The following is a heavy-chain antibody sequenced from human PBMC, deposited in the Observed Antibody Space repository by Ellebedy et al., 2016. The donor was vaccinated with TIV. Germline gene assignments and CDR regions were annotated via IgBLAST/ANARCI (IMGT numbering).Heavy chain of an antibody. CDR2: IYSGGST. Sequence: GESLKISCAASGFTVSSNYMSWVRQAPGKGLEWVSVIYSGGSTYYADSVKGRFTISRDNSKNTLYLQMNSLRAEDTAVYYCAREAGYSSGWYYFDYWGQGTLVTVSS. CDR3: AREAGYSSGWYYFDY. CDR1: GFTVSSNY. D-gene: IGHD6-19*01. V-gene: IGHV3-66*01. J-gene: IGHJ4*02.